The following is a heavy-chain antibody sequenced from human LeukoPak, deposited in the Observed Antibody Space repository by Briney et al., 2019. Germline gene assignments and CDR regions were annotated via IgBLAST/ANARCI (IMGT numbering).Heavy chain of an antibody. CDR2: ISYDGSNK. CDR1: GFTFSSYA. J-gene: IGHJ3*02. CDR3: ARDAVDQTYDSSAWGDAFDI. D-gene: IGHD3-22*01. V-gene: IGHV3-30*04. Sequence: PGRSLRLSCAASGFTFSSYAMHWVRQAPGKGLEWVAVISYDGSNKYYADSVKGRFTISRDNSKNTLYLQMNSLRAEDTAVYYCARDAVDQTYDSSAWGDAFDIWGQGTMVTVSS.